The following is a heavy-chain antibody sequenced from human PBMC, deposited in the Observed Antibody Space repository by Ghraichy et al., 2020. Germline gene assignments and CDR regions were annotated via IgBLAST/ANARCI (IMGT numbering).Heavy chain of an antibody. D-gene: IGHD3-9*01. V-gene: IGHV4-39*01. CDR1: GGSISSDSHF. Sequence: SETLSLSCSLYGGSISSDSHFWGWIRQPPGKGLEWIAMIHYSGTTHYNPSLKSRVSMSVDTSEDQFSLTLSSVTAADTAVYYCARLYHDWRWSTYYFYFYMDVWGEGTTVTV. CDR3: ARLYHDWRWSTYYFYFYMDV. J-gene: IGHJ6*03. CDR2: IHYSGTT.